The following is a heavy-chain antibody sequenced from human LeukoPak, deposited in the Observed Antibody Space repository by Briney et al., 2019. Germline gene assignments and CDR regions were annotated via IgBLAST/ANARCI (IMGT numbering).Heavy chain of an antibody. Sequence: SETLSLTCVVYGVPFSGYYWSWIRQPPGKGLEWIGEINHSGSTNYNPSLKSRVTISVDTSKNQFSLKLRSVAAADTAVYYCARTRWLQSLFDYWGQRTLVTVSS. CDR2: INHSGST. CDR1: GVPFSGYY. J-gene: IGHJ4*02. V-gene: IGHV4-34*01. D-gene: IGHD5-24*01. CDR3: ARTRWLQSLFDY.